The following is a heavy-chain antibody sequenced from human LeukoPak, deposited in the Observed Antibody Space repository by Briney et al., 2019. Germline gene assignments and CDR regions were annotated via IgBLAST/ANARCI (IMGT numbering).Heavy chain of an antibody. J-gene: IGHJ4*02. D-gene: IGHD1-1*01. CDR3: TAGTGKSDFDH. CDR2: IKSKTDGGTR. CDR1: GFTFTNAW. Sequence: GGSLRLSCGASGFTFTNAWMSWVRQAPGKGLEWVGRIKSKTDGGTRDFAAPAKGRFIISRDDSKNTVYLQMTSLKSEDTGVYYCTAGTGKSDFDHWGQGIPVTVSS. V-gene: IGHV3-15*01.